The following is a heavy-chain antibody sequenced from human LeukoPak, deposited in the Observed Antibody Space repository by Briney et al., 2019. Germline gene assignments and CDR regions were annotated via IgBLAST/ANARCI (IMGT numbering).Heavy chain of an antibody. J-gene: IGHJ4*02. Sequence: GGSLRLSCAASGFTFSSYWMHWVRHAPGKGLVWVSRINSDGSSTSYADSVKDRFTISRDNAKNTLYLQMNSLRAEDTAIYYCASLAGTRVVDYWGQGTLVTVSS. CDR1: GFTFSSYW. V-gene: IGHV3-74*01. CDR3: ASLAGTRVVDY. D-gene: IGHD4-11*01. CDR2: INSDGSST.